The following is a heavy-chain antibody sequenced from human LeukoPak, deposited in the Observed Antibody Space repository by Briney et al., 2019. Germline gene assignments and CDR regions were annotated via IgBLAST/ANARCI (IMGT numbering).Heavy chain of an antibody. CDR1: GFTVSGNY. D-gene: IGHD3-10*01. CDR2: LYTSGST. CDR3: ARGGFGELLSPLDY. J-gene: IGHJ4*02. V-gene: IGHV3-53*01. Sequence: GGSLRLSCATSGFTVSGNYMSWVRQAPGKGLEWVSVLYTSGSTYYADSVKGRSTISRDNSKNTLYLQMNSLRVEDTAIYYCARGGFGELLSPLDYWGQGTLVTASS.